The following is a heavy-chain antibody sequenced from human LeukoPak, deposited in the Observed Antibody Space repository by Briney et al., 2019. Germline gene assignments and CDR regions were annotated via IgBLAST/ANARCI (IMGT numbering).Heavy chain of an antibody. D-gene: IGHD3-22*01. CDR2: ISYSGST. V-gene: IGHV4-59*12. J-gene: IGHJ4*02. CDR3: AREISSGYYRPFDY. Sequence: PSETLSLTCTVSGDSISSYYWSWIRQPPGKGLEWIGYISYSGSTNYNPSLKSRVTISVDTSKNQFSLKQSSVTAADTAVYYCAREISSGYYRPFDYWGQGTLVTVSS. CDR1: GDSISSYY.